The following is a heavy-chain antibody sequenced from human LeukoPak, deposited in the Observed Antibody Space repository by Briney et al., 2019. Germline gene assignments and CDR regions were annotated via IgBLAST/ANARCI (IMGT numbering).Heavy chain of an antibody. CDR1: GFTFSYQA. J-gene: IGHJ4*02. D-gene: IGHD3-10*01. CDR2: ICGSGGST. V-gene: IGHV3-23*01. CDR3: AKGPLYYGSGSPVYYFDY. Sequence: PGGSLRLSFAASGFTFSYQAMIWLRQAPGKGLEWVSAICGSGGSTYYADSVKGRFTISSDNSTNTLYLQMNSLRAEDTAVYYCAKGPLYYGSGSPVYYFDYCGQGTLVTVSS.